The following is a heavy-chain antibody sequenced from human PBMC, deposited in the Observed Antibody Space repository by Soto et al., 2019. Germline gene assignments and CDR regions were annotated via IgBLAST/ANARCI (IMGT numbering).Heavy chain of an antibody. CDR2: ISGSGGST. Sequence: GGSLRLSCAASGFTFSSYAMSWVRQAPGEGVEGVSAISGSGGSTYYADSVKGRFTISRDNSKNTLYLQMNSLRAEDTAVYYFAKVVNVYKNWFDPWGQGTLVTVSS. J-gene: IGHJ5*02. V-gene: IGHV3-23*01. D-gene: IGHD1-1*01. CDR1: GFTFSSYA. CDR3: AKVVNVYKNWFDP.